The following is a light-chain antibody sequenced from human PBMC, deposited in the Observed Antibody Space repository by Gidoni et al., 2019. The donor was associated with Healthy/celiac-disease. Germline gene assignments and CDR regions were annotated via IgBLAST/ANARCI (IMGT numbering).Light chain of an antibody. J-gene: IGKJ3*01. Sequence: DIQMTQSPSTLSASVGDRVTITCRASQSISSWLAWYQQKPGNAPKLLIYKASSLESGVPSRFSGSGSGTEFTLTSSSLQPDDFATYYCQQYNSYSFTFGPGTKVDIK. CDR2: KAS. V-gene: IGKV1-5*03. CDR1: QSISSW. CDR3: QQYNSYSFT.